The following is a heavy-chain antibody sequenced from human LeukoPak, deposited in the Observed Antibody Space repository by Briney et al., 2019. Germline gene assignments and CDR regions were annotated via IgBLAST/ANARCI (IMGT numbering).Heavy chain of an antibody. D-gene: IGHD2-15*01. Sequence: GRSLRLSCAASGFTFSSYAMHWVRQAPGKGLEWVAVISYDGSNKYYADSVKGRFTISRDNSKNTLYLQMNSLRAEDTAVYYCARAPVVAAIRTHFDIWGQGTMVTASS. CDR1: GFTFSSYA. CDR3: ARAPVVAAIRTHFDI. J-gene: IGHJ3*02. CDR2: ISYDGSNK. V-gene: IGHV3-30-3*01.